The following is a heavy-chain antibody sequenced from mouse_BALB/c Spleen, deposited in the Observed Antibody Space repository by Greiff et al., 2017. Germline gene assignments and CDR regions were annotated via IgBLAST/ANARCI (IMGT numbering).Heavy chain of an antibody. D-gene: IGHD2-3*01. CDR3: ARGGYYSSHYYAMGY. J-gene: IGHJ4*01. CDR2: ILPGSGST. Sequence: VQLQQSGAELMKPGASVKISCKATGYTFSSYWIEWVKQRPGHGLEWIGEILPGSGSTNYNEKFKGKATFTADTSSNTAYMQLSSLTSEYSAVYYCARGGYYSSHYYAMGYWGQGTSVTVSS. CDR1: GYTFSSYW. V-gene: IGHV1-9*01.